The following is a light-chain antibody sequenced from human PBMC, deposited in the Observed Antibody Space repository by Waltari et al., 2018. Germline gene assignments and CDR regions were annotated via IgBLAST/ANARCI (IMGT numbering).Light chain of an antibody. CDR2: ATS. Sequence: IQLTQSPSSLSASVGDRVTITCRASQGISSYLAWYQQKPGQVPKLLIYATSTLQTGVPSRFSGSGSGTDFTLTISSLQPDDFATYYCQQYNSYPSYTFGQGTKLEIK. J-gene: IGKJ2*01. V-gene: IGKV1-9*01. CDR1: QGISSY. CDR3: QQYNSYPSYT.